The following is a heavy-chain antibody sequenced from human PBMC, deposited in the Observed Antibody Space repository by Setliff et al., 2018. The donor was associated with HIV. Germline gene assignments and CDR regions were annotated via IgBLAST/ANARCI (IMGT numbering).Heavy chain of an antibody. CDR1: GFTFSTYW. J-gene: IGHJ4*02. V-gene: IGHV3-74*01. D-gene: IGHD6-13*01. CDR2: IKTDGSST. Sequence: GGSLRLSCAASGFTFSTYWMHWVRQAPGKGLVWVSRIKTDGSSTNNADSVKGRFTISRDNAKNMLYLQMNSLSADDTAVYYCASGGIAAAGTPDYFDFWGQGTLVTVS. CDR3: ASGGIAAAGTPDYFDF.